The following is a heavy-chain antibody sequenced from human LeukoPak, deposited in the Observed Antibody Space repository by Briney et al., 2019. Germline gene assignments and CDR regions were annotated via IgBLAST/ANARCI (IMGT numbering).Heavy chain of an antibody. CDR3: ARQDYDFWSGYSLLTHFDY. CDR2: IYPGDSDT. J-gene: IGHJ4*02. V-gene: IGHV5-51*01. Sequence: GESLKISCKGSGYSFTSYWIGWVRQMPGKGLEWMGIIYPGDSDTRYSPSFRGQVTISADKSISTAYLQWSSLKASDTAMYYCARQDYDFWSGYSLLTHFDYWGQGTLVTVSS. CDR1: GYSFTSYW. D-gene: IGHD3-3*01.